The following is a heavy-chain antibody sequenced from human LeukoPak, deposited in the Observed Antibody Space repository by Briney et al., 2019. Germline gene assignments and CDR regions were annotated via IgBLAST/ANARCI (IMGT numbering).Heavy chain of an antibody. CDR3: AREVDAAAAYNWFDP. V-gene: IGHV4-39*07. CDR2: IYYSGST. Sequence: SETLSLTCTVSGGSISSGTYYWGWIRQPPGKGLEWIGSIYYSGSTYYNPSLRSRVTISVDTSKNQFSLRLGSVTAADTAVYYCAREVDAAAAYNWFDPWGQGTLVTVSS. J-gene: IGHJ5*02. D-gene: IGHD2-2*01. CDR1: GGSISSGTYY.